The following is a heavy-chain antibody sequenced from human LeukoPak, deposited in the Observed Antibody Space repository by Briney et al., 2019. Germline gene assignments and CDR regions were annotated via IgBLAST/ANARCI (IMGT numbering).Heavy chain of an antibody. CDR2: INHSGST. Sequence: SETLSLTCAVYGGSFSGYYWSWIRQPPGKGLEWIGEINHSGSTNYNPSPKSRVTISVDTSKNQFSLNLSSVTAADTAIYYCVRSSGESGLDWGQGTLVTVSS. D-gene: IGHD2-21*01. CDR3: VRSSGESGLD. J-gene: IGHJ4*02. CDR1: GGSFSGYY. V-gene: IGHV4-34*01.